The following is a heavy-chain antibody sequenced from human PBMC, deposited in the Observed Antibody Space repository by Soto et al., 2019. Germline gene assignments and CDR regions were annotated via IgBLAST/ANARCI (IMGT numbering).Heavy chain of an antibody. CDR1: GGSISSSSYY. Sequence: SETLSLTCTVSGGSISSSSYYWGWIRQPPGKGLEWIGSIYYSGSTYYKPSLKSRVTISVDTSKNQFSLKLSSVTAADTAVYYCASSYSSGWYLIDYWGQGTLVTVSS. D-gene: IGHD6-19*01. J-gene: IGHJ4*02. V-gene: IGHV4-39*01. CDR2: IYYSGST. CDR3: ASSYSSGWYLIDY.